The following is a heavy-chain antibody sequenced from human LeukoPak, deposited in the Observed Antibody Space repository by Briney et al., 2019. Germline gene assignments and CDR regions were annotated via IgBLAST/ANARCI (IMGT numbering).Heavy chain of an antibody. Sequence: PGESLKISCKGSGYSFTNYWIGWVRQMPGIGLEWMGIIYPGDSDTRYNPSFQGQVTISADKSTNTAHLQWSSLKASDTAMYYCARQFRDSSGYYSYYFDYWGQGTLVTVSS. V-gene: IGHV5-51*01. J-gene: IGHJ4*02. CDR1: GYSFTNYW. D-gene: IGHD3-22*01. CDR2: IYPGDSDT. CDR3: ARQFRDSSGYYSYYFDY.